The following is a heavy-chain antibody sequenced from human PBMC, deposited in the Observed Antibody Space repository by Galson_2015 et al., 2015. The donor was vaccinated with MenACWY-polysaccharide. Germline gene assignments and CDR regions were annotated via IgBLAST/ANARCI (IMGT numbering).Heavy chain of an antibody. D-gene: IGHD2-15*01. CDR2: IYWDGDK. J-gene: IGHJ1*01. CDR1: GFSLSTSGVG. V-gene: IGHV2-5*02. Sequence: PALVKPTQTLTLTCAFSGFSLSTSGVGVGWIRQPPGKALEWLALIYWDGDKRYSPSLKSRLTITKDTSKNQVVLTMTNMDPVDTGTYFCARSTKYPTRNCRGGSCYSIEFWGQGTLVTVSS. CDR3: ARSTKYPTRNCRGGSCYSIEF.